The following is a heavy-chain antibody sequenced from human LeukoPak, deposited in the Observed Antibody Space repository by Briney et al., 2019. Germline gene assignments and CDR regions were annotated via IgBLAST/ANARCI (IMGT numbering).Heavy chain of an antibody. Sequence: PSETLSLTCAVYGXSFSGYYWSWIRQPPGKGLEWIGEINHSGSTNYNPSLQSRVTISVDTSKNQFSLKLSSVTAADTAVYYCARRKRSGCSSTSCLLNWFDPWGQGTLVTVSS. J-gene: IGHJ5*02. CDR3: ARRKRSGCSSTSCLLNWFDP. D-gene: IGHD2-2*01. CDR1: GXSFSGYY. V-gene: IGHV4-34*01. CDR2: INHSGST.